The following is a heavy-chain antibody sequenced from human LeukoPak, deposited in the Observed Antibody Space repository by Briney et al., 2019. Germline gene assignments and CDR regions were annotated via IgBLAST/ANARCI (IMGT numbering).Heavy chain of an antibody. V-gene: IGHV3-74*01. CDR1: GFTFSNYW. J-gene: IGHJ4*02. CDR3: VRGNYFDY. CDR2: INSYGSIT. Sequence: GGSLRLSCAASGFTFSNYWMHWVRQTPGKGLVWVSHINSYGSITAYADSVKGRFTISRDNAKNTLYLQMNSLRAEDTAVYYCVRGNYFDYWGQGTLVTVSS.